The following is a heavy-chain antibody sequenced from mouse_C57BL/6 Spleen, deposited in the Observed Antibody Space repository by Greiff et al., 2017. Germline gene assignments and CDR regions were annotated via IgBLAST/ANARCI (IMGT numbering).Heavy chain of an antibody. D-gene: IGHD1-1*01. V-gene: IGHV14-4*01. CDR1: GFNIKDDY. CDR2: IDPENGDT. CDR3: TTYYYGSSYWYFDV. J-gene: IGHJ1*03. Sequence: VQLQQSGAELVRPGASVKLSCTASGFNIKDDYMHWVKQRPEQGLEWIGWIDPENGDTEYASKFQGKATITADTSSNTAYLQLSSLTSEDTAVDYCTTYYYGSSYWYFDVWGTGTTVTVSS.